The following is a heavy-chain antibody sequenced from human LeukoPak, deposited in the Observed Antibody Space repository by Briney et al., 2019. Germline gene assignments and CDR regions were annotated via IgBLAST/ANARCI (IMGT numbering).Heavy chain of an antibody. Sequence: GGSLRLSCAASGFTFSTYSMNWVRQAPGKGLEWVSHISSGTTDYADSVKGRFTISRDIGKNSLYLQMNSLRAEDTAVYYCARDFGYSFDYWGQGALVTVSS. CDR3: ARDFGYSFDY. CDR2: ISSGTT. D-gene: IGHD1-26*01. CDR1: GFTFSTYS. V-gene: IGHV3-48*01. J-gene: IGHJ4*02.